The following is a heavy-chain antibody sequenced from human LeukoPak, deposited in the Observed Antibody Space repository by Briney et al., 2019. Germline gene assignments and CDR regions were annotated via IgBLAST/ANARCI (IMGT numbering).Heavy chain of an antibody. CDR2: ISYNGRSI. D-gene: IGHD3-10*01. CDR3: ARLSAMLRGPEPIYYFDY. V-gene: IGHV3-48*03. Sequence: GGSLRLSCAASGFIFSTYEMNWVRQAPGEGLEWLSYISYNGRSIYYADSVKGRFTISRDNAKNLLYLQMNSLRAEDTAMYYCARLSAMLRGPEPIYYFDYWGQGTLVTVSS. J-gene: IGHJ4*01. CDR1: GFIFSTYE.